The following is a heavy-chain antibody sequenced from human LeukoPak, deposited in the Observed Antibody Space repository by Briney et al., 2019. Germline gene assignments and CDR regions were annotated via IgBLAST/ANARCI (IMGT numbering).Heavy chain of an antibody. CDR1: GFTFSNYP. CDR3: ASLLYDSNFDY. V-gene: IGHV3-30-3*01. D-gene: IGHD3-22*01. J-gene: IGHJ4*02. CDR2: ISYDGSSK. Sequence: GRSLRLSCAASGFTFSNYPMFWVRQAPGKGLEWVAVISYDGSSKYFADSVKGRFTISRDNAKNTLYLQMNSLRAEDTAVYYCASLLYDSNFDYWGQGTLVTVSS.